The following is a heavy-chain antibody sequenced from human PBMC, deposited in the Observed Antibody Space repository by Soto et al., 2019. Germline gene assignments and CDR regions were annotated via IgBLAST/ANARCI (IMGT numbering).Heavy chain of an antibody. D-gene: IGHD6-19*01. J-gene: IGHJ4*02. CDR2: IYHSGST. V-gene: IGHV4-30-2*01. CDR3: ARARIAVADTADFDC. CDR1: GGSISSGGYS. Sequence: SETLSLTCAVSGGSISSGGYSWSWIRQPPGKGLEWIGYIYHSGSTYYNPSLKSRVTISVDRSKNQFSLKLSSVTAADTAMYFCARARIAVADTADFDCWGQGTLVTVSS.